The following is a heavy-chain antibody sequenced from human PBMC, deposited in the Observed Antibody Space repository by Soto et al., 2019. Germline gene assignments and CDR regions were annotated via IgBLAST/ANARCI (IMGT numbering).Heavy chain of an antibody. CDR3: VRTWHGFDI. CDR1: GFTFSTYW. CDR2: INGDGSYT. V-gene: IGHV3-74*01. Sequence: EVQLVESGGGSVQPGGSLRLSCAASGFTFSTYWMHWVRQAPEKGLLWVSHINGDGSYTDFADSVKGRFTISRDNAKNTVYLQMQSLRVEDTAVYFCVRTWHGFDIWGPGTMVTVSS. J-gene: IGHJ3*02.